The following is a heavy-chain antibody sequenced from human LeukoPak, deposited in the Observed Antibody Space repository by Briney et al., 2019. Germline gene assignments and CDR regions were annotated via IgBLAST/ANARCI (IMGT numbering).Heavy chain of an antibody. CDR2: ISSSSSYI. Sequence: GSLRLSCAASGFTFRSYSMNWVRQAPGKGLEWVSSISSSSSYIYYADSVKGRFTISRDNAKNSLYLQMNSLRAEDTAVYYCASRSRASGYDYESPFDPWGQGTLVTVSS. V-gene: IGHV3-21*01. CDR1: GFTFRSYS. CDR3: ASRSRASGYDYESPFDP. J-gene: IGHJ5*02. D-gene: IGHD5-12*01.